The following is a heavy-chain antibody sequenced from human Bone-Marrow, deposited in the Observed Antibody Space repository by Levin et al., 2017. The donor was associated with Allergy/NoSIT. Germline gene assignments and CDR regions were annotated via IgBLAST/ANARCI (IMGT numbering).Heavy chain of an antibody. D-gene: IGHD5-24*01. CDR1: GYSFSTYW. CDR3: GRRGDGYSFDI. J-gene: IGHJ4*02. Sequence: KTGGSLRLSCKGSGYSFSTYWIGWVRQRPGRGLEWMGIIYPGDSDTKYNPSLQGHVTISADKSITTAFMQWSSLQASDSGVYYCGRRGDGYSFDIWGQGTRVTVSS. CDR2: IYPGDSDT. V-gene: IGHV5-51*01.